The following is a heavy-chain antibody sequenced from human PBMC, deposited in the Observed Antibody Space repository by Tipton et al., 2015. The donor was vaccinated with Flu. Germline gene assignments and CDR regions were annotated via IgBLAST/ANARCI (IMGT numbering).Heavy chain of an antibody. D-gene: IGHD5-18*01. CDR3: ARGHSAMVESLYYYCMDD. V-gene: IGHV4-34*01. Sequence: TLSLTCAVYGGSFSGYYWSWIRQPPGKGLEWIGEINHSGSTNYNPSLKSRVTISVDTSKNQFSLKLSSVTAADTAVYYCARGHSAMVESLYYYCMDDWGQGTTVTVSS. CDR2: INHSGST. CDR1: GGSFSGYY. J-gene: IGHJ6*02.